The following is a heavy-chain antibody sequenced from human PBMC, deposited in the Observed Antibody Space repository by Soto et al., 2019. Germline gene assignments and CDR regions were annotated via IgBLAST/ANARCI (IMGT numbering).Heavy chain of an antibody. J-gene: IGHJ6*02. V-gene: IGHV1-69*12. D-gene: IGHD1-26*01. CDR2: IISIFGTA. CDR1: GGTFSSYA. Sequence: QVQLVQSGAEVKKPGSSVKVSCKASGGTFSSYAISWVRQAPGQGLQWMGGIISIFGTADYAQKFQGRVTITADEXXXTXXMELSSLRSEDTAVYYCASHSGSSPEGRYYYGMDVWGQGTTVTVSS. CDR3: ASHSGSSPEGRYYYGMDV.